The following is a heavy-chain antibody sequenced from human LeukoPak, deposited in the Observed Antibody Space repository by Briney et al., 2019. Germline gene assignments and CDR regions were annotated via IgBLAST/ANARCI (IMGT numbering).Heavy chain of an antibody. CDR3: ARGRGRSDY. CDR1: GGSISSYY. V-gene: IGHV4-59*12. J-gene: IGHJ4*02. Sequence: SETLSLTCTVSGGSISSYYWSWIRQPPGKGLEWIGYIYYSGSTNYNPSLKSRVTISVDTSKNQFSLKLSSVTAADTAVYYCARGRGRSDYWGQGTLVTVSS. D-gene: IGHD3-16*01. CDR2: IYYSGST.